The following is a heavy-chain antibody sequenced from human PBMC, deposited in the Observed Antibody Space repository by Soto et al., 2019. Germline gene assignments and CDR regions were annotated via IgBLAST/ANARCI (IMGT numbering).Heavy chain of an antibody. J-gene: IGHJ6*03. CDR2: MNPNSGNT. CDR3: ARGYSSFYYYYMDV. V-gene: IGHV1-8*01. D-gene: IGHD6-6*01. CDR1: GYTFTSYD. Sequence: GASVKVSCKASGYTFTSYDINWVRQATGQGLEWMGWMNPNSGNTGYAQKFQGRVTMTRNTSISTAYMELSSLRSEDTAVYYCARGYSSFYYYYMDVWGKGTTVTVSS.